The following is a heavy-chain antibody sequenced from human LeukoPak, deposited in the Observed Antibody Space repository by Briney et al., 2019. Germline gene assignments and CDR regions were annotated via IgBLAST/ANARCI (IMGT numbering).Heavy chain of an antibody. D-gene: IGHD6-19*01. CDR3: AKGGMWLVPFDY. CDR2: IKQDGSET. CDR1: GFTFSNYW. V-gene: IGHV3-7*03. J-gene: IGHJ4*02. Sequence: GGSLRLSCAASGFTFSNYWMSWVRQAPGKGLECLANIKQDGSETYYADSVQGRFTISRDNAKNSLYLQMNSLRAEDTAVYYCAKGGMWLVPFDYWGQGTLVTVSS.